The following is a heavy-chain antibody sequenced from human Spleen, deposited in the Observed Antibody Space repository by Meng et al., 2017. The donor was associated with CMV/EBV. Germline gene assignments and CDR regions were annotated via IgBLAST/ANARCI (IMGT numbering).Heavy chain of an antibody. J-gene: IGHJ6*02. CDR2: ISSSSGYI. Sequence: GGSLRLSCTASGSMFSMDSMVWVRQAPGKGLEWVSSISSSSGYIYYADSVKGRFTIARDNSRNSLYLQMNSLSAEDTAVYYCARDISCTTSNCYSGDFYYYYHGMEVWGQGTTVTVSS. CDR3: ARDISCTTSNCYSGDFYYYYHGMEV. V-gene: IGHV3-21*06. D-gene: IGHD2-15*01. CDR1: GSMFSMDS.